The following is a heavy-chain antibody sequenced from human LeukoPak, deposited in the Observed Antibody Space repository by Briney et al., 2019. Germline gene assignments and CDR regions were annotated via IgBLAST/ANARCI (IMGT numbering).Heavy chain of an antibody. V-gene: IGHV4-4*07. CDR1: GGSISSYY. CDR3: ARLGYGSGSYFLDY. CDR2: IYTSGST. J-gene: IGHJ4*02. D-gene: IGHD3-10*01. Sequence: SETLSLTCTVSGGSISSYYWSWIRQAAGKGLEWIGRIYTSGSTNYNPSLKSRVTMSVDTSNNQFSLKLSSVTAADTAAYYCARLGYGSGSYFLDYWGQGTLVTVSS.